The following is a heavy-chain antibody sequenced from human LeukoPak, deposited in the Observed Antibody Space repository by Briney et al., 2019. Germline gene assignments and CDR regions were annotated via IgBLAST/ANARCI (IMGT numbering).Heavy chain of an antibody. J-gene: IGHJ4*02. CDR1: GGSVGSHNYY. Sequence: SETLSLTCSVSGGSVGSHNYYWSWIRQPPGKGLEWIGFISYTGTTNYNPSLQSRLTMSVDTSKNQFSLKLSSVTAADTAVYYCARGWLSFGEHFDYWGQGTLVTVSS. CDR2: ISYTGTT. CDR3: ARGWLSFGEHFDY. D-gene: IGHD3-10*01. V-gene: IGHV4-61*01.